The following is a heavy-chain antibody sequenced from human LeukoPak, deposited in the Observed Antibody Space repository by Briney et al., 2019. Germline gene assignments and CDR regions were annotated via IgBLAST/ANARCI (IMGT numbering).Heavy chain of an antibody. V-gene: IGHV1-18*04. D-gene: IGHD3/OR15-3a*01. CDR2: ISGYNGNT. CDR3: ARDFWTGGNWFDP. CDR1: GYTFTGYY. J-gene: IGHJ5*02. Sequence: ASVKVSCKASGYTFTGYYMHWVRQAPGQGLEWMGWISGYNGNTNYAQKLQGRVTMTTDTSTSTAYMDLRILTYDDTAVYYCARDFWTGGNWFDPWGQGTLVTVSS.